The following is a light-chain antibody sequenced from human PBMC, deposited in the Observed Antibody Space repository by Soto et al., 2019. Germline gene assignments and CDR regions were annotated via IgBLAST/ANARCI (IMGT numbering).Light chain of an antibody. CDR1: SSNIGSNP. Sequence: QSELTQPSSVSGTSGQRVTISCSGSSSNIGSNPVNWYLQLPGTAPKLLIHSNNQRPSGVPARFSASKSGTSASLAISGLRSEDEADYYCGTWDDSLKGVVFGGGTKLTVL. CDR2: SNN. V-gene: IGLV1-44*01. CDR3: GTWDDSLKGVV. J-gene: IGLJ2*01.